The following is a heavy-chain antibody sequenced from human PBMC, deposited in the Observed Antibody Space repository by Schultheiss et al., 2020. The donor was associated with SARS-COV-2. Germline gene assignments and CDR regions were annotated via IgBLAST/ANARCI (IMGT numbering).Heavy chain of an antibody. CDR1: GFTFSDYY. J-gene: IGHJ6*02. Sequence: GGSLRLSCAASGFTFSDYYMSWVRQAPGKGLEWVANIKQDGSEKYYVDSVKGRFTISRDNAKNSLYLQMNSLRAEDTAVYYCAREDIVVVVAATDYYGMDVWGQGTTVTVSS. CDR2: IKQDGSEK. V-gene: IGHV3-7*01. CDR3: AREDIVVVVAATDYYGMDV. D-gene: IGHD2-15*01.